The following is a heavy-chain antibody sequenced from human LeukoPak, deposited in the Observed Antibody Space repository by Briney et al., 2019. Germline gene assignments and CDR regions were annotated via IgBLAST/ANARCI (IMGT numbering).Heavy chain of an antibody. V-gene: IGHV4-30-4*01. Sequence: SETLSLTCTVSGGSISSVEDYWSWIRQPPGKGLEWIGYIYYSGSTSYNPSLRSRVTISVDTSQNQFSMNLSSVTAADTAVYYCARYSRATGKLDYWGQGTLVTVSS. D-gene: IGHD5-24*01. CDR2: IYYSGST. J-gene: IGHJ4*02. CDR3: ARYSRATGKLDY. CDR1: GGSISSVEDY.